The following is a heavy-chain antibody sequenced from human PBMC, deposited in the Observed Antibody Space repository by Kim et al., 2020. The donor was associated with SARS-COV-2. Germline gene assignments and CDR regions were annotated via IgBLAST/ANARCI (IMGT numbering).Heavy chain of an antibody. CDR3: ARVIWDPFGDYYYYGMDV. CDR1: GFTFSSYW. CDR2: INSDGSST. Sequence: GGSLRLFCAASGFTFSSYWMHWVRQAPGKGLVWVSRINSDGSSTSYADSVKGRFTISRDNAKNTLYLQMNSLRAEDTAVYYCARVIWDPFGDYYYYGMDVWGQGTTVTVSS. J-gene: IGHJ6*02. V-gene: IGHV3-74*01. D-gene: IGHD3-10*01.